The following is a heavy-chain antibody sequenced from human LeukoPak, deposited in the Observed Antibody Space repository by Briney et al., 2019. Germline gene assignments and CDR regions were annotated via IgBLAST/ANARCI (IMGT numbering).Heavy chain of an antibody. D-gene: IGHD5-24*01. Sequence: SVKVSCKASGGTFSSYAISWVRQAPGQGLEWMGRIIPIFGTANYAQKFQGRVTITADESTSTAYMELSSLRSEDTAVYYCARARRWLQPSFDYWGQGTLVTVSS. J-gene: IGHJ4*02. CDR2: IIPIFGTA. CDR1: GGTFSSYA. CDR3: ARARRWLQPSFDY. V-gene: IGHV1-69*15.